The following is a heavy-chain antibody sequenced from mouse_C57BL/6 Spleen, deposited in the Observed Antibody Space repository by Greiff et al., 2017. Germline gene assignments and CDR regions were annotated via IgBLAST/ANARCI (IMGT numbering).Heavy chain of an antibody. V-gene: IGHV3-6*01. CDR3: ARGGTTVVDAMDY. CDR2: ISYDGSN. CDR1: GYSITSGYY. Sequence: VQLKESGPGLVKPSQSLSLTCSVTGYSITSGYYWNWIRQFPGNKLEWMGYISYDGSNNYNPSLKNRISITRDTSKNQFFLKLNSVTTEDTATYYCARGGTTVVDAMDYWGQGTSVTVSS. D-gene: IGHD1-1*01. J-gene: IGHJ4*01.